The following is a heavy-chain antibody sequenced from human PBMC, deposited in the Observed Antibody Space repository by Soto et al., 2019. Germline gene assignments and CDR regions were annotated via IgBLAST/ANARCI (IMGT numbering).Heavy chain of an antibody. Sequence: QVQLVESGGGVVQPGTSLGLSCAASGFSFSSYDIHWVRQAPGKGLEWVAVIWYDGSNKYYADSVKGRFTISRDNSKNTLYLQMNSLRADDTAVYYCARGYSSSRDLGYWGQGTLVTVSS. V-gene: IGHV3-33*01. D-gene: IGHD6-13*01. CDR1: GFSFSSYD. J-gene: IGHJ4*02. CDR2: IWYDGSNK. CDR3: ARGYSSSRDLGY.